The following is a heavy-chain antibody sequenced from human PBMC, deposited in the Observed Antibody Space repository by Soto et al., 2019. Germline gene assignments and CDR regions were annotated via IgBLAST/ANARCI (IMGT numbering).Heavy chain of an antibody. CDR1: GGSISSNSHY. Sequence: PSETLSLTCTVSGGSISSNSHYWGWIRQPPGKGLEWIGSIYYSGSTYYNPSLKSRVTISVDTSKNQFSLKLNSVTAADTAVYYCARHRVRSSLQGAYYYYKMDVWGQGTTVTVSS. J-gene: IGHJ6*02. V-gene: IGHV4-39*01. CDR2: IYYSGST. CDR3: ARHRVRSSLQGAYYYYKMDV. D-gene: IGHD2-2*01.